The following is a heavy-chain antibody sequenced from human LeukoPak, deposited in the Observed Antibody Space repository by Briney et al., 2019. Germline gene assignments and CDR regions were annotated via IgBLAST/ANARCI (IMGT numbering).Heavy chain of an antibody. CDR1: GFSISTYW. CDR3: AREPIVGVHFDY. J-gene: IGHJ4*02. V-gene: IGHV3-74*01. D-gene: IGHD1-26*01. Sequence: GGSLRLSCAASGFSISTYWIHWVRQAPGKGLVWVSRINPDGSTTYYADSVKGRITISRDNAKNTLYLQMNSLRAEDTAVYYCAREPIVGVHFDYWGQGTLVTVSS. CDR2: INPDGSTT.